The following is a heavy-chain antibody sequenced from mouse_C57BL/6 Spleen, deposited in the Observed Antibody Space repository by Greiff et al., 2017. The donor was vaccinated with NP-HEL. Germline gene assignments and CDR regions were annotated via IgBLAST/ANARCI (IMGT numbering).Heavy chain of an antibody. J-gene: IGHJ3*01. CDR2: IDPANGNT. D-gene: IGHD1-1*01. CDR3: AASYYYGSSYVFAY. CDR1: GFNIKNTY. V-gene: IGHV14-3*01. Sequence: VQLKESVAELVRPGASVKLSCTASGFNIKNTYMHWVKQRPEQGLEWIGRIDPANGNTKYAPKFQGKATITADTSSNTAYLQLSSLTSEDTAIYYCAASYYYGSSYVFAYWGQGTLVTVSA.